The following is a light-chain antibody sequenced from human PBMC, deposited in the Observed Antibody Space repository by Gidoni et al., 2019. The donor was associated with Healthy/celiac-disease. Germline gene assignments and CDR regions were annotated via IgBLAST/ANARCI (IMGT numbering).Light chain of an antibody. CDR3: QQRSNWPSYT. Sequence: DIVLTQSPATLSFSPGERATLSCRASQSVSSYLAWYQQKPGQAPRLLIYDASNRATGIPARFSGSGSGTDFTLTISSLEPEDFAVYYCQQRSNWPSYTFGQXTKLEIK. V-gene: IGKV3-11*01. CDR1: QSVSSY. CDR2: DAS. J-gene: IGKJ2*01.